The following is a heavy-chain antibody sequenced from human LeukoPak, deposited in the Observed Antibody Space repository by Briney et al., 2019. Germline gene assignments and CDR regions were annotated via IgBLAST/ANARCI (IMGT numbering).Heavy chain of an antibody. CDR2: MNPNSGNT. CDR3: ARGLHDSSGTRFDP. V-gene: IGHV1-8*01. D-gene: IGHD3-22*01. Sequence: ASVKVSCKASGYTFTSYDINWARQATGQGLEWMVWMNPNSGNTGYAQKFQGRVTMTRNTSISTAYMELSSLRSEDTAVYYCARGLHDSSGTRFDPWGQATVVTVSS. J-gene: IGHJ5*02. CDR1: GYTFTSYD.